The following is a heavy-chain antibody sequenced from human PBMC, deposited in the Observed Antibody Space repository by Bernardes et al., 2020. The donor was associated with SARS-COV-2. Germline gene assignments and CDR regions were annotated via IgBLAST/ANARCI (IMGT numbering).Heavy chain of an antibody. D-gene: IGHD2-15*01. CDR1: GFTISDYY. Sequence: GYLSLSCAASGFTISDYYMTWIRPAPGKGLEWVAYISGSGNSIYYADSVKGRFIISRDNAKNSVYLQMNSLRAEDTAVYYCARSEDVVVVVAADYGMDVWGQGTTVTVSS. CDR3: ARSEDVVVVVAADYGMDV. CDR2: ISGSGNSI. V-gene: IGHV3-11*01. J-gene: IGHJ6*02.